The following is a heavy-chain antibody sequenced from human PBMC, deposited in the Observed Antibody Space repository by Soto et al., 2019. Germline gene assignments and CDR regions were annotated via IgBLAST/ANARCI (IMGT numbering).Heavy chain of an antibody. CDR1: GSTFTSYY. Sequence: QVQLGQSGAEVKKPGAPVKVSCKASGSTFTSYYMHWVRQAPGQGLEWMGIINPSGGSTSYAQKFQGRVTMTRDTSTSTVYMELSSLRSDDTAVYDCARGGSGWYPDDYWGQGTLVTVSS. D-gene: IGHD6-19*01. CDR2: INPSGGST. V-gene: IGHV1-46*03. CDR3: ARGGSGWYPDDY. J-gene: IGHJ4*02.